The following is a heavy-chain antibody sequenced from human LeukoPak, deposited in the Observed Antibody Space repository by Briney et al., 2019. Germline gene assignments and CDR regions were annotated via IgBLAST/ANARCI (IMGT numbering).Heavy chain of an antibody. V-gene: IGHV3-23*01. D-gene: IGHD6-6*01. CDR3: AREAGDGSEDSSSSVFDY. CDR1: GFTFSNAW. J-gene: IGHJ4*02. Sequence: QSGGSLRLSCAASGFTFSNAWMSWVRQAPGKGLEWVSAISGSGGSTYYADSVKGRFTISRDNAKNSLYLQMNSLRAEDTAVYYCAREAGDGSEDSSSSVFDYWGQGTLVTVSS. CDR2: ISGSGGST.